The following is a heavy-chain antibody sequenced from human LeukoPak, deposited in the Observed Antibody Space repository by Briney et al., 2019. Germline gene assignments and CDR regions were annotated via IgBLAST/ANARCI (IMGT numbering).Heavy chain of an antibody. CDR3: ARYCSSTSCSWVDY. V-gene: IGHV4-59*01. J-gene: IGHJ4*02. CDR2: IYYSGTT. Sequence: SETLSLTCIVSGGSISGYYWSWIRQPPGKGLEWIGYIYYSGTTNYNPSLKSRVTISVDTSKNQFSLKLSSVTAADTAVYYCARYCSSTSCSWVDYWGLGTLVTVSS. D-gene: IGHD2-2*01. CDR1: GGSISGYY.